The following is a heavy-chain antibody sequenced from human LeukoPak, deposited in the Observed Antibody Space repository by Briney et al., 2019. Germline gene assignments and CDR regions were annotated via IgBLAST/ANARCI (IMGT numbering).Heavy chain of an antibody. CDR2: IKPNSGGT. CDR3: ARHVGFGELLGDFDY. Sequence: ASVKVSCKASANTFTGYYMHWVRQAPGQGLEWMGWIKPNSGGTRSAQKFQGRVTMARNTSISTAYMELSSLRSEDTAVYYCARHVGFGELLGDFDYWGQGTLVTVSS. D-gene: IGHD3-10*01. CDR1: ANTFTGYY. J-gene: IGHJ4*02. V-gene: IGHV1-2*02.